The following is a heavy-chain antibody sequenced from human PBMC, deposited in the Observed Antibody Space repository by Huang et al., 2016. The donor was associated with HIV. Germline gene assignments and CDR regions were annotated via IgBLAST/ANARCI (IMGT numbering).Heavy chain of an antibody. CDR3: ATKTAAMDI. V-gene: IGHV3-7*01. CDR1: TFRFGAYW. CDR2: IKKDESEK. J-gene: IGHJ6*02. D-gene: IGHD1-7*01. Sequence: VESGGRLVQPGGSIRLSCVGSTFRFGAYWMSWVSQSPGKGLEWVANIKKDESEKYYVDAVKGRFNISRDKAKKVLFLEMNNVRVEDTATYYCATKTAAMDIWGQGTTVTVS.